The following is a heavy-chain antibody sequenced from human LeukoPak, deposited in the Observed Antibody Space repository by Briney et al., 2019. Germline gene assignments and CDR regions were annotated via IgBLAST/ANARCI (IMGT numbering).Heavy chain of an antibody. CDR3: ASGPGDNWNDVIRYFKW. Sequence: PSQTLSLTCAVSGGSIGSGGYSWSWIRQPPGKGLEWIGYIYHSGSTYYNPSLKSRVTISVDTSKNQFSLKLSSVTAADTAVYYCASGPGDNWNDVIRYFKWWGQGILVTVSS. J-gene: IGHJ4*02. D-gene: IGHD1-1*01. CDR1: GGSIGSGGYS. V-gene: IGHV4-30-2*02. CDR2: IYHSGST.